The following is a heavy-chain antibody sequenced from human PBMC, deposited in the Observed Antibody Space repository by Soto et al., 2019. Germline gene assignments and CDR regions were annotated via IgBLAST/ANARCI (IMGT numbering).Heavy chain of an antibody. Sequence: ASVKVSCKASGGTFSSYAISWVRQAPGQGLEWMGGIIPIFGTANYAQKFQGRVTITADESTSTAYMELSSLRSEDTAVYYCARILECRSYSRAFDIWGQGTMVTVSS. CDR1: GGTFSSYA. V-gene: IGHV1-69*13. J-gene: IGHJ3*02. CDR3: ARILECRSYSRAFDI. CDR2: IIPIFGTA. D-gene: IGHD1-26*01.